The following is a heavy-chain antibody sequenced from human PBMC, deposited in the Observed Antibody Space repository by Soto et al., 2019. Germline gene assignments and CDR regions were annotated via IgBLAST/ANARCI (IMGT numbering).Heavy chain of an antibody. J-gene: IGHJ5*02. D-gene: IGHD1-20*01. CDR2: IYYSGST. V-gene: IGHV4-61*01. CDR1: GGSVSSGSYY. Sequence: XETLSLTCTVSGGSVSSGSYYWSWIRQPPGKGLEWIGYIYYSGSTNYNPSLKSRVTISVDTSKNQFSLKLSSVTAADTAVYYCARDGVTGTGFDPWGQGTLVTVSS. CDR3: ARDGVTGTGFDP.